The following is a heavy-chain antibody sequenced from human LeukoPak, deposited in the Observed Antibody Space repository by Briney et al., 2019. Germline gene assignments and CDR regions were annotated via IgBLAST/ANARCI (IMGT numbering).Heavy chain of an antibody. CDR2: ISAYNGNT. D-gene: IGHD3-10*01. J-gene: IGHJ4*02. Sequence: ASVKVPCKASGYTFTSYGISWVRQAPGQGLEWMGWISAYNGNTNYAQKLQGRVTMTTDTSTSTAYMELRSLRSDDTAVYYCAREPPYLWFGESDDRPVFDYWGQGTLVTVSS. CDR1: GYTFTSYG. CDR3: AREPPYLWFGESDDRPVFDY. V-gene: IGHV1-18*01.